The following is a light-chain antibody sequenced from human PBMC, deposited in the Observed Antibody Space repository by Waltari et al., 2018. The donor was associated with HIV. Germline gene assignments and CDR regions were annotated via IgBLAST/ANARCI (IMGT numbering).Light chain of an antibody. Sequence: QSALTQPASVSGSPGRSITISCTGTLSDVGGYKYVSWYQQHPGKAPTLMIYEVSYRPSGVSNRFSGSKSGNTASLTISGLQAEDEADYYCSSYTSSGTPWVFGGGTKLTVL. J-gene: IGLJ3*02. CDR1: LSDVGGYKY. CDR2: EVS. CDR3: SSYTSSGTPWV. V-gene: IGLV2-14*01.